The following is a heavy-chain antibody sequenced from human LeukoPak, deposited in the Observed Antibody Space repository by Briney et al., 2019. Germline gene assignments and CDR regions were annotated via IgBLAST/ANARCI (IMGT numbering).Heavy chain of an antibody. CDR1: GYTFTSYD. CDR3: AGAEYSSSRTIDY. CDR2: MNPNSGNT. D-gene: IGHD6-6*01. J-gene: IGHJ4*02. V-gene: IGHV1-8*03. Sequence: GASVKVSCKASGYTFTSYDINWVRQATGQGLEWMGWMNPNSGNTGYAQKFQGRVTITRNTSISTAYMELSSLRSEDTAVYYCAGAEYSSSRTIDYWGQGTLVTVSS.